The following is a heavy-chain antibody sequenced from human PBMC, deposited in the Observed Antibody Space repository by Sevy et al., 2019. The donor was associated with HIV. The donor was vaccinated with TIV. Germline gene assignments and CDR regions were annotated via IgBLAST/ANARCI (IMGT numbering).Heavy chain of an antibody. CDR2: ISSSSSTI. CDR3: ARSNWNPSRQLYYYYMDV. V-gene: IGHV3-48*02. J-gene: IGHJ6*03. D-gene: IGHD1-20*01. Sequence: GGSLRLSCAASGFTFSSYSMNWVRQAPGKGLEWVSYISSSSSTIYYAYSVKGRFTISRDNAKNSLYLQMNSLRDEDTAVYYCARSNWNPSRQLYYYYMDVWGKGTTVTVSS. CDR1: GFTFSSYS.